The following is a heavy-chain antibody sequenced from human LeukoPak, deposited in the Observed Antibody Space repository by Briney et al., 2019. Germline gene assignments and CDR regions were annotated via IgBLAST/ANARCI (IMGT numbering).Heavy chain of an antibody. D-gene: IGHD6-13*01. CDR3: ARGKQDFDN. Sequence: PGGSLRLSCAASGFTFSSYAMHWVRQAPGKGLVWVSRTNGDGSSTTYADSVKGRLTISRDNAKNTLYLQMNSLRAEDTAVYYCARGKQDFDNWGQGTAVTVSS. CDR1: GFTFSSYA. V-gene: IGHV3-74*01. CDR2: TNGDGSST. J-gene: IGHJ4*02.